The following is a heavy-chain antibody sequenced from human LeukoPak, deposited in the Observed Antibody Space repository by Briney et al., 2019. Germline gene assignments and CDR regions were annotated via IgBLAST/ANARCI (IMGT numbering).Heavy chain of an antibody. V-gene: IGHV4-31*03. D-gene: IGHD4-17*01. CDR2: IYYSGST. CDR3: ARGSNGDYPYYYYGMDV. Sequence: PSETLSLTCTVSGGSISSGGYYWSWLRQHPGKGLEWIVYIYYSGSTYYNPSLKSRVTISVDTSKNQFSLKLSSVTAADTAVYYCARGSNGDYPYYYYGMDVWGQGTTVTVSS. J-gene: IGHJ6*02. CDR1: GGSISSGGYY.